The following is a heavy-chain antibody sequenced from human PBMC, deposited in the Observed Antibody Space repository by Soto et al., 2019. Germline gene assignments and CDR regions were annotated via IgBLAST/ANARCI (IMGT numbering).Heavy chain of an antibody. CDR2: IIPIFGTA. Sequence: ASVKVSCKASGGTFSSYAISWVRQAPGQGLEWMGGIIPIFGTANYAQKFQGRVTITADESTSTAYMELSSLRSEDTAVYYCAREKKTPLYYYYGMDVWGQGTTVTVSS. V-gene: IGHV1-69*13. D-gene: IGHD2-15*01. J-gene: IGHJ6*02. CDR3: AREKKTPLYYYYGMDV. CDR1: GGTFSSYA.